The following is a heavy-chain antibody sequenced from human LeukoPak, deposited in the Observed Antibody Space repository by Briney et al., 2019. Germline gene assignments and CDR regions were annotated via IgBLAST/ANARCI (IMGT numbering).Heavy chain of an antibody. J-gene: IGHJ4*02. CDR2: ISAYNGNT. V-gene: IGHV1-18*01. D-gene: IGHD5-24*01. CDR3: ARARRGVEMATIFDF. Sequence: GASVKVSCTASGYTFTSYGISWVRQAPGQGLEWMGWISAYNGNTNYAQKLQGRVTMTTDTSTSTAYMELRSLRSDDTAVYYCARARRGVEMATIFDFWGQGTVVTVSS. CDR1: GYTFTSYG.